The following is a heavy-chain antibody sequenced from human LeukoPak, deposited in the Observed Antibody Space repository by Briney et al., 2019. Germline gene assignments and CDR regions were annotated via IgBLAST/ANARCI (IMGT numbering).Heavy chain of an antibody. D-gene: IGHD3-3*01. CDR2: IYYSGST. J-gene: IGHJ6*02. CDR1: GGSISSYY. V-gene: IGHV4-59*01. Sequence: SETLSLTCTVSGGSISSYYWSWIRQPPGKGLEWIGYIYYSGSTNYNPSLKSRVTISVDTSKNQFSLQLSSVTAADTAVYYCARDVLEWTSGYYYGMDVWGQGTTVTVSS. CDR3: ARDVLEWTSGYYYGMDV.